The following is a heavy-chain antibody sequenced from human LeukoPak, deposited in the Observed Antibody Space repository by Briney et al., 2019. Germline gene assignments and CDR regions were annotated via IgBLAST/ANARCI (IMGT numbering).Heavy chain of an antibody. CDR1: GYTFTSYD. D-gene: IGHD3-9*01. J-gene: IGHJ5*02. CDR3: ARRNFDRLIDP. CDR2: MNPNSGNT. V-gene: IGHV1-8*01. Sequence: ASVTVSCKASGYTFTSYDINWVRQAPGQGLEWMGWMNPNSGNTDYAQKFQGRVTMTRNTSISTAYMELSSLRSEDTAVYYCARRNFDRLIDPWGQGTLVTVSS.